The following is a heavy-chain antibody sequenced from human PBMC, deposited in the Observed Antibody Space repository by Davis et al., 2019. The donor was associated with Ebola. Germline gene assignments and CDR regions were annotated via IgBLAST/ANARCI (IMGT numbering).Heavy chain of an antibody. CDR2: INSHGSMP. CDR3: TRDKDFWSGSEYFDY. J-gene: IGHJ4*02. CDR1: GFTFSTYW. V-gene: IGHV3-74*01. Sequence: PGGSLRLSCAASGFTFSTYWMHWVRQAPGKGLVWVSRINSHGSMPSYADSVKGRFTISRDNVKNTLYLQMNSLRAEDTAVYFCTRDKDFWSGSEYFDYWGQGTLVTVSS. D-gene: IGHD3-3*01.